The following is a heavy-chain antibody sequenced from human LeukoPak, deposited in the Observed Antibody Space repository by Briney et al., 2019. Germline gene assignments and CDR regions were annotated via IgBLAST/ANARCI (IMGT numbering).Heavy chain of an antibody. CDR2: IIPIFGTA. Sequence: ASVKVSCKASGGTFSSCAISWVRQAPGQGLEWMGGIIPIFGTANYAQKFQGRVTITADESTSTAYMELSSLRSENTAVYYCRLGGYYDSSGYYADEDYWGQGTLVTVSS. J-gene: IGHJ4*02. CDR3: RLGGYYDSSGYYADEDY. CDR1: GGTFSSCA. D-gene: IGHD3-22*01. V-gene: IGHV1-69*13.